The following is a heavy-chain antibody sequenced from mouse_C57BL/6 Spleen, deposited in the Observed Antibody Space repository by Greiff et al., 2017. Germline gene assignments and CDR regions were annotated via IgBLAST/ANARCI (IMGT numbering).Heavy chain of an antibody. J-gene: IGHJ4*01. Sequence: EVQRVESGGGLVKPGGSLKLSCAASGFTFSDYGMHWVRQAPEKGLEWVAYISSGSSTIYYADTVKGRFTISRDNAKNTLFLQMTSLRSEDTAMYYCATNWPYYYAMDYWGQGTSVTVSS. V-gene: IGHV5-17*01. D-gene: IGHD4-1*01. CDR1: GFTFSDYG. CDR3: ATNWPYYYAMDY. CDR2: ISSGSSTI.